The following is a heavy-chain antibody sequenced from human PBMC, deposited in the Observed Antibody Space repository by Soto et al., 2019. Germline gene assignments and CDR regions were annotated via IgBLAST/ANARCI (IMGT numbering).Heavy chain of an antibody. CDR1: GFTFNNAY. Sequence: EVQLVESGGGFVKPGESLRLSCAASGFTFNNAYMTWFRQAQGKGLEWVGRIKSKTDGETTDYAATVKGRFTLSRDDSKNTLYLQMDSLKTEDTAMYFCNTDLPAYCGGYCFLSWGLGTLVTVS. J-gene: IGHJ4*02. CDR3: NTDLPAYCGGYCFLS. V-gene: IGHV3-15*01. D-gene: IGHD2-21*02. CDR2: IKSKTDGETT.